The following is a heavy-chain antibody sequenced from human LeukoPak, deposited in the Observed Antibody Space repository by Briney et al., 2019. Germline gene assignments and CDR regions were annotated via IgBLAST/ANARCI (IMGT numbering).Heavy chain of an antibody. J-gene: IGHJ4*02. CDR3: ARDRRDFDC. CDR1: GGSISSYY. CDR2: IYYSGST. V-gene: IGHV4-59*01. Sequence: SETQSLTCTVSGGSISSYYWSWIRQPPGKGLEWIGYIYYSGSTDYNPSLKSRVTISVDTSKNQFSLKLSSVTAADTAVYYCARDRRDFDCWGQGTLVTVSS.